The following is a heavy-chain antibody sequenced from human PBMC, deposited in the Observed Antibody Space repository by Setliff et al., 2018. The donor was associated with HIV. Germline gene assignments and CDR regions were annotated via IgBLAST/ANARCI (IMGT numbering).Heavy chain of an antibody. J-gene: IGHJ3*01. D-gene: IGHD4-17*01. CDR2: IYTGGTT. Sequence: SETLSLTCTVSGGSISSGSYYWTWIRQPAGKGLEWIGHIYTGGTTNYNPSLKSRVSISADMSKNHFSLNLSSVTAADTAVYYCCRSMTTVLEDAFDVWGQGAMVTVSS. CDR1: GGSISSGSYY. V-gene: IGHV4-61*09. CDR3: CRSMTTVLEDAFDV.